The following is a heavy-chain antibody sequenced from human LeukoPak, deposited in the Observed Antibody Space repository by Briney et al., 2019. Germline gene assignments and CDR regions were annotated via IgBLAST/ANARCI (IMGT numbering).Heavy chain of an antibody. J-gene: IGHJ4*02. Sequence: SETLSLTCTVSGGSISSSSYYWGWIRQPPGKGLEWIGSIYYSGSTYYNPSLKSRGTISVDTSKNQFSLKLGSVTAADTAVYYCASAVAGSIDYWGQGTLVTVSS. CDR1: GGSISSSSYY. D-gene: IGHD6-19*01. CDR3: ASAVAGSIDY. V-gene: IGHV4-39*01. CDR2: IYYSGST.